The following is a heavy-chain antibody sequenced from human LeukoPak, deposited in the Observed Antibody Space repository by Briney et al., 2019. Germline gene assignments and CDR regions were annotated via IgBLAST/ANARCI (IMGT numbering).Heavy chain of an antibody. CDR1: GGSISSGSYY. CDR3: ARAPNYDFWSGSTDFDL. Sequence: SQTLSLTCTVSGGSISSGSYYWSWIRQPPGKGLEWIGYIYYSGSTNYNPSLKSRVTISVDTSKNQFSLKLSSVTAADTAVYYCARAPNYDFWSGSTDFDLWGRGTLVTVSS. CDR2: IYYSGST. J-gene: IGHJ2*01. V-gene: IGHV4-61*01. D-gene: IGHD3-3*01.